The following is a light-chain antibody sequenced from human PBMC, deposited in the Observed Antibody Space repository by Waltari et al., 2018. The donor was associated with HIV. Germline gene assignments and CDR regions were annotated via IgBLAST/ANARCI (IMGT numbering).Light chain of an antibody. V-gene: IGKV1-39*01. CDR1: QNIGTY. CDR2: STS. J-gene: IGKJ2*01. CDR3: QQSYNSLYT. Sequence: DIQMTQSPSSLSASLGDRVTITCRASQNIGTYLTWYQQKPGEPPKVLIYSTSTVHGGPSSRFSGSGSGTDFTLTISSLQPEDFATYYCQQSYNSLYTFGQGTKL.